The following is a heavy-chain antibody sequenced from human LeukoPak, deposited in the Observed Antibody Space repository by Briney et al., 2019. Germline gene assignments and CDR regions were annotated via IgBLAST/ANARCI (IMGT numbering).Heavy chain of an antibody. CDR3: ARDFGQWQLNGGYYFDY. D-gene: IGHD1-26*01. V-gene: IGHV3-48*03. Sequence: GGSLRLSCAASGFTFSSYEMNWVRQAPGKGPEWVSYISSSGSTIYYADSVKGRFTVSRDHAKNSLYLKLNSLRAEDTAVYYCARDFGQWQLNGGYYFDYWGQGTLVTVSS. J-gene: IGHJ4*02. CDR2: ISSSGSTI. CDR1: GFTFSSYE.